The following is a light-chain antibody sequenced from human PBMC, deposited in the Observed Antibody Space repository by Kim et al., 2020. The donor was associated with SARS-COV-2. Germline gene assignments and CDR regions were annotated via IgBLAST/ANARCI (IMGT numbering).Light chain of an antibody. J-gene: IGLJ1*01. CDR1: SSDVGGYKY. Sequence: QSITISCTGTSSDVGGYKYVSWYQQHPGKAPKLMIYDVSNRPSGVSNRFSGSKSDNTASLTISGLQAEDEADYYCSSYTSSSTNYVFGTGTKVTVL. CDR2: DVS. V-gene: IGLV2-14*03. CDR3: SSYTSSSTNYV.